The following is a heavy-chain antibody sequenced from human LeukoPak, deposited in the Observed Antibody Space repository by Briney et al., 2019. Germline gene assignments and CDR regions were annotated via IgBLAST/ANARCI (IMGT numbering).Heavy chain of an antibody. CDR1: GYTLTELS. V-gene: IGHV1-24*01. CDR3: ATGGYSYGSKGWFDP. Sequence: ASVKVSCKVSGYTLTELSMHWVRQAPGKGLEWMGGFDPEDGETIYAQKFQGRVTMTEDTSTDTAYMEQSSLRSEDTAVYYCATGGYSYGSKGWFDPWGQGTLVTVSS. CDR2: FDPEDGET. D-gene: IGHD5-18*01. J-gene: IGHJ5*02.